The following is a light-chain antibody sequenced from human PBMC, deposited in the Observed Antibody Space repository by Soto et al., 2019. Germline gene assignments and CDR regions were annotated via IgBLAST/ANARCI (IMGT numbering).Light chain of an antibody. V-gene: IGKV1-6*01. CDR2: AAS. Sequence: AIQTTQFPSSLSASVRDRVTVTCRASQDIRNDLGWYQQKPGKAPKLLIYAASSLQSGVPSRFSGSGSGTQFTLTISSLQPEDVATYYCLQNYNYPWTFGQGTRWIS. J-gene: IGKJ1*01. CDR3: LQNYNYPWT. CDR1: QDIRND.